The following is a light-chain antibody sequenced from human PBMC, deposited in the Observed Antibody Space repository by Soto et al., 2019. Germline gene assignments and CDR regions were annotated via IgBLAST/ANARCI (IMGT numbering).Light chain of an antibody. J-gene: IGLJ7*01. V-gene: IGLV1-40*01. Sequence: QSVLTQPPSVSGAPGQRVTISCTGSSSNIGAGYDVHWYQQLPGTAPKLLIYGNTNRPSGVTDRFSGSKSGTSASLAITGLHADDEADYYCQSYDTSLGGAVFGGGTQLTVL. CDR3: QSYDTSLGGAV. CDR1: SSNIGAGYD. CDR2: GNT.